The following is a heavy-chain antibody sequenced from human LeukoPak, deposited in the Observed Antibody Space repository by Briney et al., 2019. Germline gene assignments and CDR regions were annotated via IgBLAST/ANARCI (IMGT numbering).Heavy chain of an antibody. V-gene: IGHV3-33*06. J-gene: IGHJ4*02. Sequence: GGSLRLSCAASGFTFSSNGMHWVRQAPGKGLEWVAVIWYDGSNKYYADSVKGRFTISRDNSKNTLYLQMNSLRAEDTAVYYCAKESIFGVVLTNWGQGTLVTVSS. CDR3: AKESIFGVVLTN. D-gene: IGHD3-3*02. CDR1: GFTFSSNG. CDR2: IWYDGSNK.